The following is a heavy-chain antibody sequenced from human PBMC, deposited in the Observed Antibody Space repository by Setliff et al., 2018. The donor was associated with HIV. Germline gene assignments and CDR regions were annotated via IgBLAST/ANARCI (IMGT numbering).Heavy chain of an antibody. Sequence: ASVKVSCKASGYTFSRYGITWVRQAPGQGLEWMGWISASNGNTNYAQKFQGRVTMTTDTSTSTANMELRSLRSDDTAVYYCARAGAEVTSHFDWWGQGTLVTVSS. CDR3: ARAGAEVTSHFDW. J-gene: IGHJ4*02. D-gene: IGHD2-21*02. V-gene: IGHV1-18*01. CDR1: GYTFSRYG. CDR2: ISASNGNT.